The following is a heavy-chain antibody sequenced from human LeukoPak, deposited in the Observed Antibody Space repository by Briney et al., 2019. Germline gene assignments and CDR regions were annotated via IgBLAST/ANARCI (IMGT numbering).Heavy chain of an antibody. Sequence: ASVKVSCKASGYTFNGYYIHWVRQAPGQGLEWMGWINPNSGGTNYAQKFQGRVTMTRDKSISTAYMDLSSLTSDDTAVYYCARVGAMVLWGQGTHVTVSS. D-gene: IGHD5-18*01. J-gene: IGHJ4*02. CDR1: GYTFNGYY. CDR3: ARVGAMVL. CDR2: INPNSGGT. V-gene: IGHV1-2*02.